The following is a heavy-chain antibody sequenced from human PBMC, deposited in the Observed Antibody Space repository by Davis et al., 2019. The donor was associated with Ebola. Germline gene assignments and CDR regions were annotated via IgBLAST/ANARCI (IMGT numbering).Heavy chain of an antibody. Sequence: GESLKISCTASAFSFTNHAIHWVRQAPGKGLQWVAVISSDGSNKYHADSVRGRFTISRDNSKNTLYLQMNSLRAEDTAVYYCAKVAGYSSSWYVGYYGMDVWGQGTTVTVSS. D-gene: IGHD6-13*01. CDR1: AFSFTNHA. V-gene: IGHV3-30*04. J-gene: IGHJ6*02. CDR2: ISSDGSNK. CDR3: AKVAGYSSSWYVGYYGMDV.